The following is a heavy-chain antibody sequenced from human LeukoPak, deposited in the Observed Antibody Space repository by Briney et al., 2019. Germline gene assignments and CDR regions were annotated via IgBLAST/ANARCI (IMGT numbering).Heavy chain of an antibody. CDR2: IIPIFGTA. Sequence: AASVTVSCKASGGTFSSYAISWVRQAPGQGLEWMGGIIPIFGTANYAQKFQGRVTITADESTSTAYMELSSLRSEDTAVYYCARVGRDYYDSSVYSFYDAFDIWGQGTMVTVSS. CDR3: ARVGRDYYDSSVYSFYDAFDI. D-gene: IGHD3-22*01. V-gene: IGHV1-69*13. CDR1: GGTFSSYA. J-gene: IGHJ3*02.